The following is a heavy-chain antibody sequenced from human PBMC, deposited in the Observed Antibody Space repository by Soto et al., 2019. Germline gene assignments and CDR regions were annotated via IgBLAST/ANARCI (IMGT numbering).Heavy chain of an antibody. CDR2: TYYRSKWYN. CDR3: ARDRYCSSTSCYGRFYYYGMDV. D-gene: IGHD2-2*01. V-gene: IGHV6-1*01. J-gene: IGHJ6*02. Sequence: PSQTLSLTCAISGDSVSSNSAAWNWIRQSPSRGLEWLGRTYYRSKWYNDYAVSVKSRITINPDTSKNQFSLQLNSVTPEDTAVYYCARDRYCSSTSCYGRFYYYGMDVWGQGTTVTVSS. CDR1: GDSVSSNSAA.